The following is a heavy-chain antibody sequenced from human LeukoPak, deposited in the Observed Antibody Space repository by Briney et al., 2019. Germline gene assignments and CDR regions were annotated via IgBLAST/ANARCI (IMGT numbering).Heavy chain of an antibody. CDR3: ARDADSSSSPGGFDY. CDR2: IYYSGST. CDR1: GASIDSYY. Sequence: SETLSLTCTISGASIDSYYWSWIRQPPGKGLEWIGYIYYSGSTNYNPSLKSRVTISVDTSKNQFSLKLSSVTAADTAVYYCARDADSSSSPGGFDYWGQGTLVTVSS. V-gene: IGHV4-59*01. J-gene: IGHJ4*02. D-gene: IGHD6-6*01.